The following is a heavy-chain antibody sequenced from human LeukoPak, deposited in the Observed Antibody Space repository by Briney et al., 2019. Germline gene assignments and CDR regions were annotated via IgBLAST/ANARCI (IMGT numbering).Heavy chain of an antibody. CDR1: GSSISSHS. CDR3: ARDNWGSLDY. V-gene: IGHV4-59*11. J-gene: IGHJ4*02. D-gene: IGHD7-27*01. Sequence: SETLSLTCTVSGSSISSHSWGWVRQPPGKGLEWIGYDSNNGNINYNPALKSRVTIPVDTSKSQFSLKLRSVTAADTAVYYCARDNWGSLDYWGQGTLVTVSS. CDR2: DSNNGNI.